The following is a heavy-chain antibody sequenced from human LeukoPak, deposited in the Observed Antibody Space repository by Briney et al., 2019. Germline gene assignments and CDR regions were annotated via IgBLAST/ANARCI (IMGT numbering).Heavy chain of an antibody. J-gene: IGHJ4*02. D-gene: IGHD6-19*01. CDR2: ISAYNGNT. V-gene: IGHV1-18*01. Sequence: ASVKVSCKASGYTFTSYGISWVRQAPGQGLEWMGWISAYNGNTNYAQKLQGRVTMTTDTSTSTAYMELRSLRSDDTAVYYCARDRLSSGWYETFDYWGQGTLVTVSS. CDR3: ARDRLSSGWYETFDY. CDR1: GYTFTSYG.